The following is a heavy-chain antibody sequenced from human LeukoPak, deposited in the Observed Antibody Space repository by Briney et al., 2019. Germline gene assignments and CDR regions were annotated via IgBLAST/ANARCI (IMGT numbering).Heavy chain of an antibody. CDR1: GYTFTSYY. Sequence: ASVKVSCKASGYTFTSYYMHWVRQAPGQGLEWMGIISTSGGNTGYAQKFQGRIIMTRDASTSTVYLDLSSLRSDDTAVYYCARDYCSSTSCLFDYWGQGTLVTVSS. D-gene: IGHD2-2*01. CDR3: ARDYCSSTSCLFDY. J-gene: IGHJ4*02. CDR2: ISTSGGNT. V-gene: IGHV1-46*01.